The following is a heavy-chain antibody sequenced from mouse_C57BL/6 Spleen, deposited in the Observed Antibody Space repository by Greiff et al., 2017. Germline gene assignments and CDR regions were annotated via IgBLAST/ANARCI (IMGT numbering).Heavy chain of an antibody. V-gene: IGHV2-9*01. CDR1: GFSLTSYG. CDR2: IWGGGST. J-gene: IGHJ3*01. CDR3: AKRGYCHPGFAY. D-gene: IGHD3-1*01. Sequence: QVQLKESGPGLVAPSQSLSITCNVSGFSLTSYGVDWVRQPPGKGLEWLGVIWGGGSTNYNSALMSRLSISKDNSKRKGVLKMNLLQTDDTAMYYCAKRGYCHPGFAYWGQGTLVTVSA.